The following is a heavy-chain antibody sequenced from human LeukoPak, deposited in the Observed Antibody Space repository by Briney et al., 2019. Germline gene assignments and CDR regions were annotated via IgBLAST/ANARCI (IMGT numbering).Heavy chain of an antibody. CDR2: TYYRSKWYS. V-gene: IGHV6-1*01. CDR1: GDSVSSNTAS. J-gene: IGHJ3*02. CDR3: AGDGGWGKLHAFDI. Sequence: SQTLSLTCAISGDSVSSNTASWNWIRQSPSRGLEWLGRTYYRSKWYSEYAGSVRGRITINADTSKNQFSLQLYSVIPDDTAVYYCAGDGGWGKLHAFDIWGQGTRVTVSS. D-gene: IGHD1-7*01.